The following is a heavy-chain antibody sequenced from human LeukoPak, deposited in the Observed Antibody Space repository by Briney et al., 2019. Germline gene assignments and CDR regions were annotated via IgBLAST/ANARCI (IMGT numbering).Heavy chain of an antibody. Sequence: SETLSLTCAVSAYSISSSNWWGWIRQPPGKGLEWIGYIYYSGNTKYNPSLKSRLTISLDTSKNQFSLNLSSVTAADTAVYYCARSYSETGYYYYGLDVWGQGTPVTVTS. D-gene: IGHD1-26*01. CDR1: AYSISSSNW. CDR3: ARSYSETGYYYYGLDV. J-gene: IGHJ6*02. CDR2: IYYSGNT. V-gene: IGHV4-28*01.